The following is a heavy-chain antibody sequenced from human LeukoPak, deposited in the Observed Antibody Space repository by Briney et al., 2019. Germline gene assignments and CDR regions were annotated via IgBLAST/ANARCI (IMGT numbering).Heavy chain of an antibody. V-gene: IGHV4-59*08. CDR2: FYNSGST. CDR1: GGSISSYY. J-gene: IGHJ4*02. D-gene: IGHD6-19*01. Sequence: SETLSLTCTFSGGSISSYYWTWFRQPPGKGLEWIGSFYNSGSTSYNPSLGSRVTISLDTSKNLFSLKLTSVAAADSAIYYCATTQQWLASYYWGQGTLVTVSS. CDR3: ATTQQWLASYY.